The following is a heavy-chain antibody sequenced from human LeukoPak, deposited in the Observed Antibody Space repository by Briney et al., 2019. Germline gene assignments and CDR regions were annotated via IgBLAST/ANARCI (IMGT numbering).Heavy chain of an antibody. CDR2: ISWNSGSI. CDR3: AKDGTAAGTLFDY. J-gene: IGHJ4*02. D-gene: IGHD6-13*01. V-gene: IGHV3-9*01. CDR1: GFTFDDYA. Sequence: PGGSLRLSCAASGFTFDDYAMHWVRQAPGKGLGWVSGISWNSGSIGYADSVKGRFTISRDNAKNSLYLQMNSLRAEDTALYYCAKDGTAAGTLFDYWGQGTLVTVSS.